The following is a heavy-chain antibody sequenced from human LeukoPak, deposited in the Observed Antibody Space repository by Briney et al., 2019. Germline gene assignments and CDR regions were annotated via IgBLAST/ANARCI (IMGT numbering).Heavy chain of an antibody. Sequence: SETLSLTCTVSGGSISTYYWSWIRQPPGKGLEWIGYIYYSGYTNYNPSLKSRVTISVDTSKNQFSLKLSSVTAADTAVYYCARTTMVRGTYYMDVWGKGTTVTISS. D-gene: IGHD3-10*01. CDR1: GGSISTYY. V-gene: IGHV4-59*01. J-gene: IGHJ6*03. CDR3: ARTTMVRGTYYMDV. CDR2: IYYSGYT.